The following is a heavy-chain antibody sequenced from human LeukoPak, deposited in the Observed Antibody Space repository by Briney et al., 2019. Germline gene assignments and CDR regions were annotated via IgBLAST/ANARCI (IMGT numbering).Heavy chain of an antibody. V-gene: IGHV3-7*01. D-gene: IGHD3-22*01. Sequence: GGSLRLSCAASGFTFSSYWMSWVRQAPGKGLEWVANIKQDGSEKYYVDSVKGRFTISRDNSKNTLYLQMNSLRAEDTAVYYCARDRGDSSGYYSAFDYWGQGTLVTVSS. CDR2: IKQDGSEK. CDR1: GFTFSSYW. CDR3: ARDRGDSSGYYSAFDY. J-gene: IGHJ4*02.